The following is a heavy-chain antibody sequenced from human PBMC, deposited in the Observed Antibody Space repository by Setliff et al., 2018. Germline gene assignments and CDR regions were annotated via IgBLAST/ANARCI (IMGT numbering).Heavy chain of an antibody. J-gene: IGHJ3*02. V-gene: IGHV4-38-2*01. CDR1: GYSISSGYY. Sequence: SETLSLTCAVSGYSISSGYYWGWIRQPPGKGLEWIGSIYHSGSTYYNPSLKSRVTISVDTSKNQFSLKLSSVTAADTAVYYCARHKASITIFGVVINPDAFDIWGQGAMVTVSS. CDR3: ARHKASITIFGVVINPDAFDI. D-gene: IGHD3-3*01. CDR2: IYHSGST.